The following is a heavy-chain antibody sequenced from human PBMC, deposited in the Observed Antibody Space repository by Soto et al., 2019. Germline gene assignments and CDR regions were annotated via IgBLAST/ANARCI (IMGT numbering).Heavy chain of an antibody. CDR1: GFIFENFG. J-gene: IGHJ5*02. CDR2: ISGSGFKK. Sequence: GGSLRLPCAASGFIFENFGMSWVRQAPGKGLEWISSISGSGFKKYYADSVKGRFTISRDNSKSTVYLELNNLSAEDTAVYHCAKNQGVELVPLATVDWFDPWGQGSVVTVSS. V-gene: IGHV3-23*01. D-gene: IGHD1-26*01. CDR3: AKNQGVELVPLATVDWFDP.